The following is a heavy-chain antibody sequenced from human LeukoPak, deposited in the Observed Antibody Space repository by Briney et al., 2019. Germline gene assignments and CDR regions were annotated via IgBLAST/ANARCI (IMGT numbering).Heavy chain of an antibody. CDR2: IYYSGST. Sequence: SETLSLTCTVSGGSFSTYYWSWIRQPPGKGLEWIEYIYYSGSTNYNPSLKSRVTISVDTSKNQFSLKLSSVTAADTAVYYCARDEGDGSYFDNWGQGTLVTVSS. CDR1: GGSFSTYY. J-gene: IGHJ4*02. V-gene: IGHV4-59*01. CDR3: ARDEGDGSYFDN. D-gene: IGHD2-15*01.